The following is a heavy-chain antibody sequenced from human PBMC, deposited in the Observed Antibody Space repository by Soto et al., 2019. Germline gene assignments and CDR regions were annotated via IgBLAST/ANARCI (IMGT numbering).Heavy chain of an antibody. CDR2: LFYSGSS. Sequence: PSETLSLSCSVSGVSVTSNRSYWGWVRQPPGKGLQWIGSLFYSGSSYYDPSLRSRVTIYIDTSKNEFSLRLTSVTAADTALYYCVRLGGSSGYYNYYAMDVWGQGTTVT. J-gene: IGHJ6*02. V-gene: IGHV4-39*01. CDR1: GVSVTSNRSY. D-gene: IGHD3-3*01. CDR3: VRLGGSSGYYNYYAMDV.